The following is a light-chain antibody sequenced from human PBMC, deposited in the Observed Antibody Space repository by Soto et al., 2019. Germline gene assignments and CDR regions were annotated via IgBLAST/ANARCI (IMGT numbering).Light chain of an antibody. Sequence: DIQMTQSPSSLSASVGDRVTITCRASQSISSYLNWYQQKPGKAPKLLIYATSSLQSGVPPRFSGSGSGTDFTLTISSLQPEDFAIYYCQQSYRTPPYTFGQGTKLEIK. CDR3: QQSYRTPPYT. CDR2: ATS. J-gene: IGKJ2*01. CDR1: QSISSY. V-gene: IGKV1-39*01.